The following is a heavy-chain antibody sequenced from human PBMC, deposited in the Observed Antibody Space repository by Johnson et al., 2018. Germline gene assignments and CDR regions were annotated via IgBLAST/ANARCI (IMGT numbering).Heavy chain of an antibody. CDR3: TTGLTIDFYYYMDV. J-gene: IGHJ6*03. CDR1: GFSFSDAW. Sequence: CAVSGFSFSDAWMNWVRQAPGKGLEWVGRIRSKNDGGTTDYAAPVKGRFSISRDYSKYTVYLQINSLNTEDTAIYYCTTGLTIDFYYYMDVWGKGTPVTVSS. V-gene: IGHV3-15*07. CDR2: IRSKNDGGTT. D-gene: IGHD4/OR15-4a*01.